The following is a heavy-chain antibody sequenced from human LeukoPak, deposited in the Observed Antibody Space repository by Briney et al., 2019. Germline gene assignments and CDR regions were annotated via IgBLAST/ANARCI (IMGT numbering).Heavy chain of an antibody. V-gene: IGHV1-69*13. CDR1: GGTFSSYA. CDR3: ARGNVVVPAAITWFDP. Sequence: ASVNVSCTASGGTFSSYAISWVRQAPGQGLEWMGGIIPIFGTANYAQKFQGRVTITADESTSTAYMELSSLRSEDTAVYYCARGNVVVPAAITWFDPWGQGTLVTVSS. J-gene: IGHJ5*02. CDR2: IIPIFGTA. D-gene: IGHD2-2*02.